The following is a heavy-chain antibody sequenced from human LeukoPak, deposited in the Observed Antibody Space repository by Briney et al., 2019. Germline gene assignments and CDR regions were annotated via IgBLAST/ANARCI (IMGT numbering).Heavy chain of an antibody. D-gene: IGHD4-17*01. CDR2: VKSDGTYT. CDR3: VKDDDQYGVDY. V-gene: IGHV3-74*01. J-gene: IGHJ4*02. Sequence: GGSLRLSCAASGFTFSKYWMHWVRQAPGKGLVCVSRVKSDGTYTSYADSVKGRFTISRDNAKNTLYLQMNSLRAEDTAVYYCVKDDDQYGVDYWGQGTLVTVSS. CDR1: GFTFSKYW.